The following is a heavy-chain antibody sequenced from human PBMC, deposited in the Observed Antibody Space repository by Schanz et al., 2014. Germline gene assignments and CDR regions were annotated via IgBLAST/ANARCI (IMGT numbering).Heavy chain of an antibody. V-gene: IGHV1-2*04. J-gene: IGHJ6*02. Sequence: QVQLVQSGAEVKKPGSSVKVSCKASRYTFNTYGLNWVRQAPGQGLEWMGWINPNTGGTNFAQKFQGWVTVTRDTSISTVYMELSRVTYEDTAVYYCARDDRAYYYGMDVWGQGTTVTVSS. CDR2: INPNTGGT. CDR3: ARDDRAYYYGMDV. D-gene: IGHD3-22*01. CDR1: RYTFNTYG.